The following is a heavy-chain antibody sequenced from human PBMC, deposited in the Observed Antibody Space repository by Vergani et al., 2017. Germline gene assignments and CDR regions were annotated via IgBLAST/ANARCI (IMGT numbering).Heavy chain of an antibody. CDR1: GASISGSPYY. CDR3: ARHNTATGWFDP. D-gene: IGHD2-21*02. Sequence: QLQLQESVPGLLKPSETLSLTCTVSGASISGSPYYCRWLRQPPGKGLEWIGSFFYTGNSYYTSSLKSRITVSQGTSQNQFSLSLNSVTATDTAVYYCARHNTATGWFDPWGQGILVTVSS. V-gene: IGHV4-39*01. J-gene: IGHJ5*02. CDR2: FFYTGNS.